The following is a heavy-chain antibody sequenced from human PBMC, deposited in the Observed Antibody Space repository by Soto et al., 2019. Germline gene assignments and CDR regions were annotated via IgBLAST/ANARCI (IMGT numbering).Heavy chain of an antibody. CDR2: ISTSGHV. V-gene: IGHV4-4*07. CDR1: GGSLSKYY. CDR3: ARDNNDFWSLYPLAFDY. D-gene: IGHD3-3*01. Sequence: LSETLSLTCSVSGGSLSKYYWSWIRQPAGKGLEWIGRISTSGHVVSKVSLRSRLTMSVDMSNNHFSLKLTSVTAADTAVYYCARDNNDFWSLYPLAFDYWGQGALVTVSS. J-gene: IGHJ4*02.